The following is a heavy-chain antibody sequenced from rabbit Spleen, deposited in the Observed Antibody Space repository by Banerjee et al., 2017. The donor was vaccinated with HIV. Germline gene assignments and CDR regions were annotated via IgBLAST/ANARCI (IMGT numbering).Heavy chain of an antibody. CDR1: GFDFNNYY. CDR2: TEPIFGST. V-gene: IGHV1S7*01. D-gene: IGHD1-1*01. Sequence: QSLEESGGGLVQPGGSLTLSCKASGFDFNNYYMTWVRQAPGKGLEWIGLTEPIFGSTYYASWVNGRFTISSHNAQNTLYLQLKSLTAADTATYFCARNYVNVFDPWGPGTLVTVS. CDR3: ARNYVNVFDP. J-gene: IGHJ2*01.